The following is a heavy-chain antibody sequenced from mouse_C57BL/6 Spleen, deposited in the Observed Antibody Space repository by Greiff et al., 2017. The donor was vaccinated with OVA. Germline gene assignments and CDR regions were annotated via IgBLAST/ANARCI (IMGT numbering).Heavy chain of an antibody. Sequence: EVQVVESGPGLVKPSQSLSLTCSVTGYSITSGYYWNWIRQFPGNKLEWMGYISYDGSNNYNPSLKNRISITRDTSKNQFFLKLNSVTTEDTATYYCARPPIYYDYAPYAMDYWGQGTSVTVSS. J-gene: IGHJ4*01. CDR1: GYSITSGYY. D-gene: IGHD2-4*01. CDR3: ARPPIYYDYAPYAMDY. V-gene: IGHV3-6*01. CDR2: ISYDGSN.